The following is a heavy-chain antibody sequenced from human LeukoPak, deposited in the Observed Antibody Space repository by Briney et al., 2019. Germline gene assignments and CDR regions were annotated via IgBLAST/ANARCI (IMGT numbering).Heavy chain of an antibody. CDR1: GGTFSSYA. Sequence: ASVKVSCKASGGTFSSYAISWVRQAPGQGLEWMGGIIPIFGTANYAQKFQGRVTITADESTSTAYMELSNLRSEDTAVYYCTRELNPYDYIWGGYRYLGYYWGQGTLVTVSS. D-gene: IGHD3-16*02. V-gene: IGHV1-69*13. CDR2: IIPIFGTA. J-gene: IGHJ4*02. CDR3: TRELNPYDYIWGGYRYLGYY.